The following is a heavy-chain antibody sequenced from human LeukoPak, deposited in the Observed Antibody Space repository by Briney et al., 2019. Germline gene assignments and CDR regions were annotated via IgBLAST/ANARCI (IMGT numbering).Heavy chain of an antibody. CDR2: IKQDGSEK. CDR1: GFTFSSYW. D-gene: IGHD2-2*03. Sequence: GGSLRLSCAASGFTFSSYWMSWVRQAPGKGLEWVANIKQDGSEKYYVDSVKGRFTISRDNDKNSLYLQMNSLRAEDTAVYYCARDARLDIVVVPAAPGRDYYYYMDVWGKGTTVTVSS. CDR3: ARDARLDIVVVPAAPGRDYYYYMDV. J-gene: IGHJ6*03. V-gene: IGHV3-7*01.